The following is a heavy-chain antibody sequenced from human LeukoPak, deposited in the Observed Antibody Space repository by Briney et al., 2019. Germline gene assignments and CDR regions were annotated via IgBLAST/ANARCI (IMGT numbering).Heavy chain of an antibody. D-gene: IGHD3-22*01. V-gene: IGHV3-48*03. CDR2: ISSTGSTI. Sequence: GGSLRLSCAASGFTFSSYEMHWVRQAPGKGLEWVSYISSTGSTIYYADSVKGRFTISRDNVKNSLYLQMNSLRAEDTAVYYCASEDFSSGYRFDYWGQGALVTVSS. CDR3: ASEDFSSGYRFDY. CDR1: GFTFSSYE. J-gene: IGHJ4*02.